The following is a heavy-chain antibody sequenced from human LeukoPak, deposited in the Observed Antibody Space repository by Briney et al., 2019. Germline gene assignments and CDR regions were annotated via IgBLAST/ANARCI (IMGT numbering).Heavy chain of an antibody. CDR2: LFSSGTT. Sequence: PSETLSLTCTVSGGSFSSGDYSWNWIRQPAGQGLEWIGRLFSSGTTNYNPSLKSRVTISVDTSKNQFSLKLSSVTAADTAVYYCARDGRGVSLWGQGTLVTVSS. V-gene: IGHV4-61*10. CDR3: ARDGRGVSL. D-gene: IGHD2-8*01. CDR1: GGSFSSGDYS. J-gene: IGHJ4*02.